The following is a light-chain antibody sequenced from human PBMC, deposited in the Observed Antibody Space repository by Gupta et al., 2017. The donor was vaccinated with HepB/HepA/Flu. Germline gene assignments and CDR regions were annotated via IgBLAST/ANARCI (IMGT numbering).Light chain of an antibody. J-gene: IGKJ1*01. CDR3: QQYNSFSWT. CDR2: KAS. V-gene: IGKV1-5*03. CDR1: QSIGSW. Sequence: GDRVAITCRASQSIGSWLAWYQQRPGKAHTLLIYKASTLESGVPSRFSASGSGTEFTLTINSLQSDDFATYYCQQYNSFSWTFGQGTKVEI.